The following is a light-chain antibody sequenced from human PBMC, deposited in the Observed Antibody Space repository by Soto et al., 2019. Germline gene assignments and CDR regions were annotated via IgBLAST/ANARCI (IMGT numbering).Light chain of an antibody. J-gene: IGKJ4*01. Sequence: ENVLTQSPGTLSLSPGERATLSCRASQSVSSYSLAWYQQKPGQAPRLVMYGTSNRATGIPDRFSGSGSGTDFTLTISSLEPEDFAVYYCQQHSNWPLTFGGGTKVDIK. V-gene: IGKV3-11*01. CDR1: QSVSSY. CDR3: QQHSNWPLT. CDR2: GTS.